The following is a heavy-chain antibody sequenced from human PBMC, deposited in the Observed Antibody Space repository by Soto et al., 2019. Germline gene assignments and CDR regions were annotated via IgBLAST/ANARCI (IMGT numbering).Heavy chain of an antibody. J-gene: IGHJ4*02. Sequence: GGSLRLSCAASGFTFSSYAMSWVRQAPGKGLEWVSAISGSGGSTYYADSVKGRFTISRDNSKNTLYLQMNSLRAEDTAVYYCAKGSIVVVVAAIRAPFDYWGQGTLVTVSS. CDR2: ISGSGGST. V-gene: IGHV3-23*01. CDR3: AKGSIVVVVAAIRAPFDY. CDR1: GFTFSSYA. D-gene: IGHD2-15*01.